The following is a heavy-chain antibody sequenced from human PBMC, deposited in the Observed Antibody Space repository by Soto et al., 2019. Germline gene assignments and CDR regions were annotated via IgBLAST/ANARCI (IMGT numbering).Heavy chain of an antibody. CDR2: IAVGSGNT. D-gene: IGHD3-3*01. CDR3: GAGTYYDFGSGYPKDFDY. Sequence: SVKVPCKASGFTFTSSAVQWVRQARGQRLEGIGWIAVGSGNTNYAQKEQETVTITRDMSTRTAYMELSGLRCEGRAVYYCGAGTYYDFGSGYPKDFDYWG. J-gene: IGHJ4*01. CDR1: GFTFTSSA. V-gene: IGHV1-58*01.